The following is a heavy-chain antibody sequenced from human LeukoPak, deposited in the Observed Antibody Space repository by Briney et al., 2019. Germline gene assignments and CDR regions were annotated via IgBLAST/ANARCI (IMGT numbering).Heavy chain of an antibody. J-gene: IGHJ4*02. V-gene: IGHV3-30*04. CDR1: GFTFSSYA. CDR2: IWYDGSNK. D-gene: IGHD3-3*01. CDR3: ARDPAKFWSGHDY. Sequence: GGSLRLSCAASGFTFSSYAMHWVRQAPGKGLEWEAVIWYDGSNKYYADSVKGRFTISRDNSKNTLYVQMNSLRAEDTAVYYCARDPAKFWSGHDYWGQGTLVTVSS.